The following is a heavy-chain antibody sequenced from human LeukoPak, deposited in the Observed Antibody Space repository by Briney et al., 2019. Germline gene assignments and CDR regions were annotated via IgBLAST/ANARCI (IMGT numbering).Heavy chain of an antibody. CDR3: AIPYGSGSYYFDY. D-gene: IGHD3-10*01. CDR1: GGSFSGYY. J-gene: IGHJ4*02. V-gene: IGHV4-34*01. CDR2: INHSGST. Sequence: SETLSLTCAVYGGSFSGYYWSWIRQPPGKGLEWIGEINHSGSTNYNPSLKSRVTISVDTSKNQFSLKLSPVTAADTAVYYCAIPYGSGSYYFDYWGQGTLVTVSS.